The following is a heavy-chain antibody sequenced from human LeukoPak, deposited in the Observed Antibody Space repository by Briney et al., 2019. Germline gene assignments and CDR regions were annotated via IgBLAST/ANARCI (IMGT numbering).Heavy chain of an antibody. CDR3: ARDLMGIAAVPGAFGYFQY. J-gene: IGHJ1*01. D-gene: IGHD4/OR15-4a*01. CDR1: GFTFSSYA. V-gene: IGHV3-23*01. Sequence: QPGGSLRLSCAASGFTFSSYAMSWVRQAPGKGLEWVSAISGSGGSTYYADSVKGRFTISRDNSKSTLYLQMNGLRPEDTAVYSCARDLMGIAAVPGAFGYFQYWGQGTLVIVSS. CDR2: ISGSGGST.